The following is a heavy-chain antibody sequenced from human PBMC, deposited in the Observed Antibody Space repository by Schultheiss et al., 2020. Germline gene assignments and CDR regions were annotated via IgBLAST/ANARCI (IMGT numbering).Heavy chain of an antibody. D-gene: IGHD6-19*01. CDR1: GFTFSSYD. Sequence: GGSLRLSCAASGFTFSSYDMHWVRHAPGKGLEWVSSISSSSSYIYYADSVKGRFTISRDNAKNTLYLQMNSLRAEDTAVYYCAREAYTTGYYYFDYWGQGTLVTVSS. V-gene: IGHV3-21*01. J-gene: IGHJ4*02. CDR3: AREAYTTGYYYFDY. CDR2: ISSSSSYI.